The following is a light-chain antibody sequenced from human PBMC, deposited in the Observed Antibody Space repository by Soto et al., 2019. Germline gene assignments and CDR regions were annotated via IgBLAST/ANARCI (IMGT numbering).Light chain of an antibody. J-gene: IGKJ1*01. CDR2: AXS. Sequence: IQMSESLPSLSASLXDRVLIPFRASQGIRNDLGXXQQXXGXAPKXXXYAXSTLQPGVPSRLSGSGSGTDFTLTISSLQPEDFATYYCLQHNTYPRTFGQGTKVDIK. CDR3: LQHNTYPRT. V-gene: IGKV1-17*01. CDR1: QGIRND.